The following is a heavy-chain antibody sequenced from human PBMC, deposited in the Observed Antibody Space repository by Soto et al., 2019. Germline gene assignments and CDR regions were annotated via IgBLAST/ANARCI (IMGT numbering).Heavy chain of an antibody. D-gene: IGHD6-6*01. V-gene: IGHV4-31*03. J-gene: IGHJ5*02. CDR1: GGSISSGGYY. Sequence: QVQLQESGPGLVKSSQTLSLTCTVSGGSISSGGYYWSWIRQHPGKGLEWIGYISYSENTYYNPSLRSRVTISVDTSKNQFSLKLSSVKAADSAVYYCARRIYSSSSIGWFDPWGQGTLVTVSS. CDR3: ARRIYSSSSIGWFDP. CDR2: ISYSENT.